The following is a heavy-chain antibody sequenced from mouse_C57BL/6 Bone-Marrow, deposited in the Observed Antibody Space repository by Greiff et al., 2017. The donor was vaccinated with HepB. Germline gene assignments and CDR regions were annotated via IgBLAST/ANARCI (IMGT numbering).Heavy chain of an antibody. CDR1: GYTFTDYN. V-gene: IGHV1-22*01. D-gene: IGHD1-1*01. Sequence: VHVKQSGPELVKPGASVKMSCKASGYTFTDYNMHWVKQSHGKSLEWIGYINPNNGGTSYNQKFKGKATLTVNKSSSTAYMELRSLTSEDSAVYYCAIYYYGSWGYAMDYWGQGTSVTVSS. CDR3: AIYYYGSWGYAMDY. CDR2: INPNNGGT. J-gene: IGHJ4*01.